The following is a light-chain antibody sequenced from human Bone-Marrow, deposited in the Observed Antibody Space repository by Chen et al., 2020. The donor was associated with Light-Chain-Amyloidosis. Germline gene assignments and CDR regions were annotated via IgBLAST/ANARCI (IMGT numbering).Light chain of an antibody. CDR2: GNS. Sequence: QPVLTQPPSVSGAPGQRVTVSCTGSSSNIGAGFDVHWYQQLPGTAPKLLSYGNSNRPSVVPDRFSGSKSDTSAALAITVLQAEDEADYYCQSYDSSLSGYVFGPGTEVTVL. CDR3: QSYDSSLSGYV. CDR1: SSNIGAGFD. V-gene: IGLV1-40*01. J-gene: IGLJ1*01.